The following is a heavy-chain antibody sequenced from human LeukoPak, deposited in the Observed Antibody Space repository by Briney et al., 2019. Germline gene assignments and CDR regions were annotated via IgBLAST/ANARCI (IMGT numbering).Heavy chain of an antibody. CDR3: ARDVGTTGWHTFDY. CDR2: TYYRSKWYN. Sequence: SETLSLTCAISGDSVSSNNGAWNWIRQSPSRGLEWLGRTYYRSKWYNDYAGSLISRITISPDTSKNQFSLQLYSVTPEDTAVYYCARDVGTTGWHTFDYWGQGTLVTVSS. D-gene: IGHD3-9*01. V-gene: IGHV6-1*01. CDR1: GDSVSSNNGA. J-gene: IGHJ4*02.